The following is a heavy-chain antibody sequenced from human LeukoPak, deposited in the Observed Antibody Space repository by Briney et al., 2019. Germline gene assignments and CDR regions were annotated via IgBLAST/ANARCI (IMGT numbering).Heavy chain of an antibody. D-gene: IGHD1/OR15-1a*01. CDR1: GYTFTDYY. J-gene: IGHJ4*02. V-gene: IGHV1-18*04. Sequence: ASVKVSCKASGYTFTDYYMHWVRQAPGQGLEWMGRISAYNGYTNYGQKLQGRVTMTTDTSTNTAYMELRSLRSDDTAVYYCARVGTGTRSFDSWGQGTLVTVSP. CDR2: ISAYNGYT. CDR3: ARVGTGTRSFDS.